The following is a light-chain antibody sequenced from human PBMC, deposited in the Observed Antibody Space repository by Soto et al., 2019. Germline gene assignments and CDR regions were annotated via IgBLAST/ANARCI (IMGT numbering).Light chain of an antibody. J-gene: IGLJ2*01. CDR1: SSDVGGYNY. CDR2: EVS. V-gene: IGLV2-8*01. CDR3: SSYAGSNVV. Sequence: QSALTQPPSASGSFGQSVTISCTGTSSDVGGYNYVSWYQQHPGKAPKLMIYEVSKRPSGVPDRFSGSKSGNTASLTVSGLQAEDEADYYCSSYAGSNVVFGGGTKLTVL.